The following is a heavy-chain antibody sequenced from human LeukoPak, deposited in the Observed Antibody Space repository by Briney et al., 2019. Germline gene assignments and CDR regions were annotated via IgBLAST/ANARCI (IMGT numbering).Heavy chain of an antibody. CDR3: AREGRSGSLVDY. D-gene: IGHD2-15*01. V-gene: IGHV4-59*01. Sequence: SETLSLTCAVYGGSFSGYYWSWIRQPPGKGLEWIGYIYYSGSTNYNPSLKSRVTISVDTSKNQFSLKLSSVPAADTAVYYCAREGRSGSLVDYWGQGTLVTVSS. CDR2: IYYSGST. CDR1: GGSFSGYY. J-gene: IGHJ4*02.